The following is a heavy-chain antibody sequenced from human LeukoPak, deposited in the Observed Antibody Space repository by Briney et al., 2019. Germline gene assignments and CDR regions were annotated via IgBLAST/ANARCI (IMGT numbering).Heavy chain of an antibody. J-gene: IGHJ4*02. V-gene: IGHV4-4*07. CDR3: ARDIGVGVVPAANIFDY. D-gene: IGHD2-2*01. CDR2: IYTSGST. CDR1: GGSISSYY. Sequence: PSETLSLTCTVSGGSISSYYWSRIRQPAGKGLEWIGRIYTSGSTNYNPSLKSRVTMSVDTSKNQFSLKLSSVTAADTAVYYCARDIGVGVVPAANIFDYSGQGTLVTVSS.